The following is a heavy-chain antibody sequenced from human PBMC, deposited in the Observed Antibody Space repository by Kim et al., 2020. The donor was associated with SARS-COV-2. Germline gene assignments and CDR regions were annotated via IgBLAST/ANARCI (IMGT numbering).Heavy chain of an antibody. D-gene: IGHD3-22*01. Sequence: GGSLRLSCAASGFTFSSYGMHWVRQAPGKGLEWVAVIWDDGSNKYYADSVKGRFTISRDNSKNTLYLQMNSLRAEDTAVYYCARDPLTYYYDSSGYFDYWGQGTLVTVSS. J-gene: IGHJ4*02. CDR3: ARDPLTYYYDSSGYFDY. CDR2: IWDDGSNK. V-gene: IGHV3-33*01. CDR1: GFTFSSYG.